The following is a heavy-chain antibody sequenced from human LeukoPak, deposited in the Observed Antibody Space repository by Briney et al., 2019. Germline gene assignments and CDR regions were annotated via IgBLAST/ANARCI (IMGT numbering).Heavy chain of an antibody. CDR1: GGTFTSYA. Sequence: SVKVSCKASGGTFTSYAISWVRQAPGQGLEWMGGIIPIFGTANYAQKFQGRVTITADESTSTAYMELSSLRSEDTAVYYCARSDGYGDYADNWFDPWGQGTLVTVSS. J-gene: IGHJ5*02. V-gene: IGHV1-69*13. CDR2: IIPIFGTA. CDR3: ARSDGYGDYADNWFDP. D-gene: IGHD4-17*01.